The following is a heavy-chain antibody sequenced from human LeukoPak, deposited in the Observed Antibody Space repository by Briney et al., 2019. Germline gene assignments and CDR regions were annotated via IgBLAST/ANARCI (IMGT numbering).Heavy chain of an antibody. Sequence: PSETLSLTCTVSGYSISSGDYWGWLRQPPGRGLEWIGSIYHSGSPYYNPSLKSRVTISVDTSKNQFSLKLSSVTAADTAVYYCARQGIAADTRIDYWGQGTLVTVSS. CDR2: IYHSGSP. D-gene: IGHD6-13*01. J-gene: IGHJ4*02. CDR1: GYSISSGDY. CDR3: ARQGIAADTRIDY. V-gene: IGHV4-38-2*02.